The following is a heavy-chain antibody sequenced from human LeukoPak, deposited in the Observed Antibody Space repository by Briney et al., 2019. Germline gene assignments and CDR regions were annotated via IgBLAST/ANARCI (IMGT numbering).Heavy chain of an antibody. CDR3: AREVDTAMPD. CDR2: IYYSGST. Sequence: SETLSLTCTVSGGSISSYYWSWIRQPPGKGLEWIGYIYYSGSTNYNPSLKSRVTISVDTSKNQFSLKLSSVTAADTAVYYCAREVDTAMPDWGQGTLVTVPS. J-gene: IGHJ4*02. D-gene: IGHD5-18*01. V-gene: IGHV4-59*01. CDR1: GGSISSYY.